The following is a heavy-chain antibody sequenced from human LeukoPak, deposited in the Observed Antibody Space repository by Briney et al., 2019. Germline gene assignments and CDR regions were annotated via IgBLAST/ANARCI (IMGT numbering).Heavy chain of an antibody. Sequence: GSSVKVSCKASGGTFSSYAISWVRQAPGQGLEWMGGIIPIFGTANYAQKFQGRVTITADESTSTAYMELSSLRSEDTAVYYCARGGYSYGPSYYYYYMDVWGKGTTVTVSS. V-gene: IGHV1-69*01. CDR2: IIPIFGTA. J-gene: IGHJ6*03. CDR3: ARGGYSYGPSYYYYYMDV. D-gene: IGHD5-18*01. CDR1: GGTFSSYA.